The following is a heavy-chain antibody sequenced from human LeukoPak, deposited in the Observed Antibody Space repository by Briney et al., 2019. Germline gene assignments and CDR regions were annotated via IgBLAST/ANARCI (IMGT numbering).Heavy chain of an antibody. CDR2: IYHSGST. Sequence: SETLSLTCAVSGGSISSGGYSWSWIRQPPGKGLEWIGYIYHSGSTYYNPSLKSRVTISVDRSKNQFSLKLSSVTAADTAVYYCARVRFYCSSTSCYVPGGAFDPWGQGTLVTVSS. CDR1: GGSISSGGYS. J-gene: IGHJ5*02. CDR3: ARVRFYCSSTSCYVPGGAFDP. D-gene: IGHD2-2*01. V-gene: IGHV4-30-2*01.